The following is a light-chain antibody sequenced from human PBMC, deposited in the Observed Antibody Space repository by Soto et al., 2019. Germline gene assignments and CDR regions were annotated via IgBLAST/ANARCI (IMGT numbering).Light chain of an antibody. J-gene: IGKJ1*01. V-gene: IGKV1-5*03. CDR1: QTISSW. CDR3: QHYNSYSEA. Sequence: DIQMTQSPSTLSVSLGDRVTITCRASQTISSWLAWYQQKPGKAPKLLIYKASTLKSGVPSRFSGSGSGTEFTLTISSLQPDDFATYYCQHYNSYSEAFGQGTKVELK. CDR2: KAS.